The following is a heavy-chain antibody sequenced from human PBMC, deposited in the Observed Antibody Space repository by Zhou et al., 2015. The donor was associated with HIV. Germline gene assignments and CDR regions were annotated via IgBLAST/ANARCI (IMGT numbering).Heavy chain of an antibody. V-gene: IGHV1-69*09. D-gene: IGHD7-27*01. CDR1: GNTFSGSD. J-gene: IGHJ2*01. CDR2: FIPMFDIE. CDR3: AREGWGSWYFDL. Sequence: QVQLVQSGTEVKRPGSSVKVSCKASGNTFSGSDISWVRQAPGQGLEWMGRFIPMFDIENHAQKFRGRLTLSADKSTGAAYMELSSLRSEDTAVYYCAREGWGSWYFDLWGRGTLVSVSS.